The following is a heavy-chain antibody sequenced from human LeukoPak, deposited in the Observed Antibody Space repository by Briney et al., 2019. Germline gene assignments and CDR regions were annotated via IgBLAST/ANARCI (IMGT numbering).Heavy chain of an antibody. V-gene: IGHV3-48*03. CDR3: ARGLWFGELPIAGYFDY. D-gene: IGHD3-10*01. CDR1: GFTFSSYE. Sequence: PGGSLRLSCAASGFTFSSYEMNWVRQAPGKGLEWVSYISSSGSTIYYADSVKGRFTISRDNAKNSLYLQMNSLRAEDTAVYYCARGLWFGELPIAGYFDYWGQGTLVTVSS. J-gene: IGHJ4*02. CDR2: ISSSGSTI.